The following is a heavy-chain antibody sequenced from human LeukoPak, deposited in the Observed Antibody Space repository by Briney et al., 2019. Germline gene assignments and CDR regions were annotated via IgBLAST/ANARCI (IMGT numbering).Heavy chain of an antibody. CDR1: GFTFSSYA. J-gene: IGHJ6*03. V-gene: IGHV4-34*01. D-gene: IGHD2-15*01. CDR2: INHSGST. Sequence: GSLRLSCAASGFTFSSYAMSWIRQPPGKGLEWIGEINHSGSTNYNPSLKSRVTISVDTSKNQFSLKLSSVTAADTAVYYCARKTLSYCSGGSCYSSYYYYYYYMDVWGKGTTVTVSS. CDR3: ARKTLSYCSGGSCYSSYYYYYYYMDV.